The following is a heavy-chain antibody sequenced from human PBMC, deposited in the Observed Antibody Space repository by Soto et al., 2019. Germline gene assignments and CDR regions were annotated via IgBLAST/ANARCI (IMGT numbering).Heavy chain of an antibody. Sequence: QVQLVQSGGEVKKPGASVRLSCKTSGYTFTNYGLTWVRQAPGQGLEWIGWVSAYNRNSNYAQKFEDRVTMTTDTSTKTAYVELRSLRSDDTAVYYCARDRQWEPLLYWGEGTLLTVSP. CDR3: ARDRQWEPLLY. CDR1: GYTFTNYG. CDR2: VSAYNRNS. J-gene: IGHJ4*02. V-gene: IGHV1-18*04. D-gene: IGHD1-26*01.